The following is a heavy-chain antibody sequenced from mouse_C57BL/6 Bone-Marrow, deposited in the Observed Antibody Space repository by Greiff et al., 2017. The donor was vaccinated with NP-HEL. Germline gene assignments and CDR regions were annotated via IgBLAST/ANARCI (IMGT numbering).Heavy chain of an antibody. CDR1: GYTFTSYW. V-gene: IGHV1-69*01. D-gene: IGHD4-1*01. Sequence: QVQLQQPGAELVMPGASVKLSCKASGYTFTSYWMHWVKQRPGQGLEWIGEIDPSDSYTNYNQKFKGKSTLTVDKSSSTAYMQLSSLTSEDSAVYYSAREDWEGAWFAYWGQGTLVTVSA. CDR2: IDPSDSYT. CDR3: AREDWEGAWFAY. J-gene: IGHJ3*01.